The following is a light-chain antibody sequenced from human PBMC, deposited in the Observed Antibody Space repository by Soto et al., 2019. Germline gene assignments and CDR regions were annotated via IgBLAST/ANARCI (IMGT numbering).Light chain of an antibody. Sequence: QPVLTQPASVSGSPGQSITISCTGTSSDVGGYNHVSWYQHSPGKAPKLILFAVSDRPSGVSHRFSGSKSGNMASLTISGLQAEDEADYYCCSYTSLSTVVFGGGTKLTVL. CDR1: SSDVGGYNH. CDR3: CSYTSLSTVV. CDR2: AVS. V-gene: IGLV2-14*01. J-gene: IGLJ2*01.